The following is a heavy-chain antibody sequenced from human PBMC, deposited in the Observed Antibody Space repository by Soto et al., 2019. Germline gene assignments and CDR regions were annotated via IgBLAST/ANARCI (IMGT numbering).Heavy chain of an antibody. CDR2: MFFDGSNK. J-gene: IGHJ6*02. Sequence: QVQLVESGGGSVQPGRSLRLSCAASGFTFRSYVMHWVRQAPGKAMEWVAVMFFDGSNKYYADSVRSRFTISIDNSKSSLSLQMDIMRPEGTAVHYCAIEFGLELILSHPYFHSGMDFWGQGTTVTVSS. D-gene: IGHD3-10*01. CDR1: GFTFRSYV. V-gene: IGHV3-30*03. CDR3: AIEFGLELILSHPYFHSGMDF.